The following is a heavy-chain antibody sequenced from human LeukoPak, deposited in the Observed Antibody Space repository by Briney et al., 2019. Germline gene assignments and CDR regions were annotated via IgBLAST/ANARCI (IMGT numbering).Heavy chain of an antibody. V-gene: IGHV4-38-2*02. CDR3: ARRVGRYFGERAYYYNYMDV. Sequence: SETLSLTCTVSGYSISSDYYWGWIRQPPGKGLEWIGSIYHTGTTYYNPSLKSRVTISVDTSKKQFSLKLSSVTAADTAVYYCARRVGRYFGERAYYYNYMDVWGKGTTVTISS. CDR1: GYSISSDYY. D-gene: IGHD3-10*01. J-gene: IGHJ6*03. CDR2: IYHTGTT.